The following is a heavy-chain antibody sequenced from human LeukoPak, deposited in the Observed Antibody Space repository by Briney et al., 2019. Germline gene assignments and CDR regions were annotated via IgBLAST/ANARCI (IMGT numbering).Heavy chain of an antibody. Sequence: ASVKLSCKSSGYTFTSYYIHWVRQAPGQGLEWMGMINPGGRTPIYAQKFQDRGTMTTDTSTSTVYMELSSLRSEDTAVYYCARGSVVVVVVGTFDIWGQGTMVTVPS. V-gene: IGHV1-46*01. CDR2: INPGGRTP. CDR3: ARGSVVVVVVGTFDI. D-gene: IGHD2-15*01. CDR1: GYTFTSYY. J-gene: IGHJ3*02.